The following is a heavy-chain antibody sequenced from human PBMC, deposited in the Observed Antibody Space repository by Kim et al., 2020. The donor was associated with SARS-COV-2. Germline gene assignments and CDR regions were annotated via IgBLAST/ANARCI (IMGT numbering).Heavy chain of an antibody. Sequence: YADSVKGRFTISRDNSKNTLYLQMNSLRAEDTAVYYCARFSRKDYSSSLKWGQGTLVTVSS. J-gene: IGHJ4*02. D-gene: IGHD6-13*01. V-gene: IGHV3-33*01. CDR3: ARFSRKDYSSSLK.